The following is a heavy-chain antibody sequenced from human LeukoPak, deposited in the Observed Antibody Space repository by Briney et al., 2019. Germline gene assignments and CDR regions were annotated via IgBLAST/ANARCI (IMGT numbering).Heavy chain of an antibody. Sequence: GGSLRLSCAASGFTFSDYYMSWIRQAPGKGLEWVSYISSSGSTIYYADSVKGRFTISRDNAKNSLYLQMNSLRAEDTAVYYCARALVTPNLYYFDYWGQGTLVTVSS. J-gene: IGHJ4*02. V-gene: IGHV3-11*01. D-gene: IGHD2-21*02. CDR3: ARALVTPNLYYFDY. CDR2: ISSSGSTI. CDR1: GFTFSDYY.